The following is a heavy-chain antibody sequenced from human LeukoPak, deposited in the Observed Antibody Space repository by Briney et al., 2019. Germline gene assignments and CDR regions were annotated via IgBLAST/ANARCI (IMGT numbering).Heavy chain of an antibody. CDR1: GFSFSSYG. CDR2: ISYDASNK. V-gene: IGHV3-30*18. J-gene: IGHJ6*02. CDR3: AKDNSGDGMDV. Sequence: GGSLRLYCAASGFSFSSYGMHWVRQAPGKGLEWVAVISYDASNKYYADSVKGRFTISRDNSKNTLYLQMNSLRPEDTSVYYCAKDNSGDGMDVWGQGTTVTVSS. D-gene: IGHD6-25*01.